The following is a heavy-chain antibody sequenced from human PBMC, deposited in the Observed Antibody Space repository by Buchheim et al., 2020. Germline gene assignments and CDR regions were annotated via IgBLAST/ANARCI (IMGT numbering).Heavy chain of an antibody. CDR1: GGSISSGGYS. D-gene: IGHD3-22*01. CDR3: ARASPYCSGGSCYWSRASYYYDSSGYYGYYFDY. CDR2: IYHSGST. J-gene: IGHJ4*02. Sequence: QLQLQESGSGLVKPSQTLSLTCAVSGGSISSGGYSWSWIRQPPGKGLEWIGYIYHSGSTYYNPSLKSRVTISVDRSKNQFSLKLSSVTAADTAVYYCARASPYCSGGSCYWSRASYYYDSSGYYGYYFDYWGQGTL. V-gene: IGHV4-30-2*01.